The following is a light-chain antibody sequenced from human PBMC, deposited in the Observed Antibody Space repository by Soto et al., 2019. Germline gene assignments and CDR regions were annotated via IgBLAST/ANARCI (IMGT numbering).Light chain of an antibody. Sequence: QSVLTQPASVSGSPGQSITISCTGTSSDVGGYNYVSWYQQHPGKAPKVMIFDVSNRPSGVSNRFSGSKSGNTASLTISGLQTEDEADYYCGSYSSGSTLVIFGGGTKLTV. V-gene: IGLV2-14*01. CDR2: DVS. J-gene: IGLJ2*01. CDR1: SSDVGGYNY. CDR3: GSYSSGSTLVI.